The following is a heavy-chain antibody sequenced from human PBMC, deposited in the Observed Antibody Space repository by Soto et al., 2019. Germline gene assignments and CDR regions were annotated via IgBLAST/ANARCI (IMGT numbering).Heavy chain of an antibody. CDR3: ARGGAAAATYYHYGMDV. CDR1: GYTFTSYY. CDR2: INPNSGGT. V-gene: IGHV1-2*04. D-gene: IGHD6-13*01. Sequence: ASVKVSCKASGYTFTSYYMHWVRQAPGQGLEWMGWINPNSGGTNYAQKFQGWVTMTRDTSISTAYMELSRLRSDDTAVYYCARGGAAAATYYHYGMDVWGKGTKVTVPS. J-gene: IGHJ6*04.